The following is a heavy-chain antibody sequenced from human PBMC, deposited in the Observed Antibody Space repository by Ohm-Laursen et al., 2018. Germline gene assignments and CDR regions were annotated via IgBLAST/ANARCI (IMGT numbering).Heavy chain of an antibody. CDR3: AKDGSIVGPRNPFDY. V-gene: IGHV3-23*01. CDR2: ISGSGGST. CDR1: GFTFSSYG. J-gene: IGHJ4*02. D-gene: IGHD1-26*01. Sequence: GSLRLSCAASGFTFSSYGMSWVRQAPGKGLEWVSAISGSGGSTYYADSVKGRFTISRDNSKDTLYLQMNSLRAEDTAVYYCAKDGSIVGPRNPFDYWGQGTLVTVSS.